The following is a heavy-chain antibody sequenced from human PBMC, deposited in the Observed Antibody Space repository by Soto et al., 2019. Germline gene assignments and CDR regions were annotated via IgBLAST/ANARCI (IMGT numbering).Heavy chain of an antibody. V-gene: IGHV4-59*01. Sequence: SETLSLTCTVSGGSISGYYWSWIRQPPGKRLEWIGYIYYSGSTNYNPSLKSRVTISVDTSKNQFSLKLSSVTAADTAVYYCARGGYSYGYGGYYYYYMDVWGKGTTVTVSS. D-gene: IGHD5-18*01. CDR3: ARGGYSYGYGGYYYYYMDV. CDR2: IYYSGST. CDR1: GGSISGYY. J-gene: IGHJ6*03.